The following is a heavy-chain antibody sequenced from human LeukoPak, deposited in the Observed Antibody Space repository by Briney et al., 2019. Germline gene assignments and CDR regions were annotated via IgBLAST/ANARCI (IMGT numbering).Heavy chain of an antibody. CDR3: ARDKYCSSTSCYEGAYYYYGMDV. V-gene: IGHV4-34*01. J-gene: IGHJ6*02. D-gene: IGHD2-2*01. CDR2: INHSGST. CDR1: GVSFSGYY. Sequence: SETLSLTCAGYGVSFSGYYWSWLRQPPGKGLGGIGEINHSGSTNYNPSLKSRVTISVDTSKNQFSLKLSSVTAADTAVYYCARDKYCSSTSCYEGAYYYYGMDVWGQGTTVTVSS.